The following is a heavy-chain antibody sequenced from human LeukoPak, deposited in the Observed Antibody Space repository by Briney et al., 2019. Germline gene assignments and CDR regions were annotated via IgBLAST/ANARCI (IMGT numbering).Heavy chain of an antibody. J-gene: IGHJ5*02. CDR2: INPSGGST. Sequence: ASVKVSCKASGDTFTSYYMHWLRQAPGQGLEWMGIINPSGGSTSYAQKFQGRVSMTRDTSTSTVYMELSSLRSEDTAVYYCARAYNYGDWFDPWGQGTLVTVSS. CDR1: GDTFTSYY. D-gene: IGHD1-20*01. V-gene: IGHV1-46*01. CDR3: ARAYNYGDWFDP.